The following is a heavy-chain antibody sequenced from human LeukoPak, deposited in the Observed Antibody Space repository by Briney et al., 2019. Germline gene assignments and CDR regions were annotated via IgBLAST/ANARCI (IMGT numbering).Heavy chain of an antibody. CDR1: GFTFSSYA. Sequence: GGSLRLSCAASGFTFSSYAMHWVRQAPGKGLEWVALISYDGSYEYYADSAKGRFTISRDNSKNTLYLQLNSLRAEDTAVHYCARVRQSGYYYYYMDVWGKGTTVTVSS. CDR2: ISYDGSYE. CDR3: ARVRQSGYYYYYMDV. D-gene: IGHD3-10*01. J-gene: IGHJ6*03. V-gene: IGHV3-30*17.